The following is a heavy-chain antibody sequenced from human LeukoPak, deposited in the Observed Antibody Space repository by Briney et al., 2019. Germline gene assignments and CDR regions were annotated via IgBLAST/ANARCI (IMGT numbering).Heavy chain of an antibody. D-gene: IGHD6-13*01. CDR3: AGETATYSSSWFFPWGYFDY. J-gene: IGHJ4*02. Sequence: SETLSLTCTVSGGSISSYYGSWIRQPPGKGLEWIGYIYYSGSTNYNPSLKSRVTISVDTSKNQFSLKLSSVTAADTAVYYCAGETATYSSSWFFPWGYFDYWGQGTLVTVSS. CDR2: IYYSGST. V-gene: IGHV4-59*08. CDR1: GGSISSYY.